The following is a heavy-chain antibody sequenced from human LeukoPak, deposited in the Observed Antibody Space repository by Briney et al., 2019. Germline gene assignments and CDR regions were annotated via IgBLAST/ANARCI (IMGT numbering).Heavy chain of an antibody. J-gene: IGHJ4*02. Sequence: GGSLRLSCAASGFTFSSYTMNGLRQAPGKGLEWVSSISSSSSYIFYADSVKGRFTISRDNAKNSLYLQMNSLRAEDTAVYYCARDPRGNFYREHWGQGTLVTVSS. D-gene: IGHD4-23*01. CDR1: GFTFSSYT. CDR2: ISSSSSYI. V-gene: IGHV3-21*01. CDR3: ARDPRGNFYREH.